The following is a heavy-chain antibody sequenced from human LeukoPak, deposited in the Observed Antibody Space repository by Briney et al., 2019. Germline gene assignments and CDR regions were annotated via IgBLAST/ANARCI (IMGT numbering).Heavy chain of an antibody. Sequence: ASVRVSCKAPGYTFTSYDINWVRQATGQGLEWMGWMNPNSGNTGYAQKFQGRVTMTRNTSISTAYMELSSLRSEDTAVYYCARAVDDYGDRWYFDYWGQGTLVTVSS. CDR3: ARAVDDYGDRWYFDY. J-gene: IGHJ4*02. CDR2: MNPNSGNT. CDR1: GYTFTSYD. D-gene: IGHD4-17*01. V-gene: IGHV1-8*01.